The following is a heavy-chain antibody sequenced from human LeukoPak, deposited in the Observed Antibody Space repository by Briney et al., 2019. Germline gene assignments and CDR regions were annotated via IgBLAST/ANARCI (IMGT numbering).Heavy chain of an antibody. Sequence: SQTLSLTCATSGDSVSSNSAAWNWIRQSPSRGLEWLGGTYYRSKWYNDYAVSVKSRITINPDTSKNQFSLQLNSVTPEDTAVYYCAFSAAIRYYYGMDVWGQGTTVTVSS. CDR1: GDSVSSNSAA. CDR3: AFSAAIRYYYGMDV. J-gene: IGHJ6*02. V-gene: IGHV6-1*01. CDR2: TYYRSKWYN. D-gene: IGHD2-2*02.